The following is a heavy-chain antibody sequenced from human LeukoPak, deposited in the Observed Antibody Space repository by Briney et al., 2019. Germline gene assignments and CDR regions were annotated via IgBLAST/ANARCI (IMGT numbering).Heavy chain of an antibody. CDR3: ASVRVSSGSHPWYFDY. J-gene: IGHJ4*02. Sequence: SETLSLTCTVSGGSISSSSYYWGWIRQPPGKGLEWIGSIYYSGSTYYNPSLKSRVNISVDTSKNQFSLKLSSVTAADTAVYYCASVRVSSGSHPWYFDYWGQGTLVTVSS. CDR1: GGSISSSSYY. V-gene: IGHV4-39*07. CDR2: IYYSGST. D-gene: IGHD3-22*01.